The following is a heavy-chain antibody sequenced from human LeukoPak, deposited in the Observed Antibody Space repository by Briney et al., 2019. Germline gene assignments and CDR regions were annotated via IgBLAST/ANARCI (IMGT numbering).Heavy chain of an antibody. CDR2: INPNSGGT. J-gene: IGHJ4*02. CDR1: GYTFTGYY. Sequence: GASVKVSCKASGYTFTGYYMHWVRQAPGQGLEWMGWINPNSGGTNYAQKFRGRVTMIRDTSISTAYMELSRLRSDDTAVYYCARVEQLVHYHNWGQGTLVTVSS. V-gene: IGHV1-2*02. D-gene: IGHD6-6*01. CDR3: ARVEQLVHYHN.